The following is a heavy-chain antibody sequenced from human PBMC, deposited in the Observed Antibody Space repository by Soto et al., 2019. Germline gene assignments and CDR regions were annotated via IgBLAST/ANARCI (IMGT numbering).Heavy chain of an antibody. CDR3: ARAGAAPYYYYGMDV. V-gene: IGHV1-18*01. Sequence: QVQLVQSGAEVRKPGASVKVSCKASGYTFTFSGISWLRQAPGQGLEWMGWISTYNGDTNDAPKFQDRVTMTIDRSTSTAYMELRSLRSDDAAVYYCARAGAAPYYYYGMDVWGQGTRVTVSS. J-gene: IGHJ6*02. CDR1: GYTFTFSG. D-gene: IGHD2-15*01. CDR2: ISTYNGDT.